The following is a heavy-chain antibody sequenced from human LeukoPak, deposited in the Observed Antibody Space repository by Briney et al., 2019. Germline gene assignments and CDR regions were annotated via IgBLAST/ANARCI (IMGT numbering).Heavy chain of an antibody. Sequence: GGSLRLSCAASGFTFSSYAMSWVRQAPSKGLEWVSVISGNGVSTHYADSVKGRFTISRDNSKNTPYLQMNSLRAEDTAVYYCAKESPRFDYWGQGTLVTVSS. J-gene: IGHJ4*02. CDR3: AKESPRFDY. CDR1: GFTFSSYA. CDR2: ISGNGVST. V-gene: IGHV3-23*01.